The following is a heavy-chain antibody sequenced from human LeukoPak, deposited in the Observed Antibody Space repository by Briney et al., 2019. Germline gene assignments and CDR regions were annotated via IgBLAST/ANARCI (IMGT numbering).Heavy chain of an antibody. CDR1: GGSISSGSYY. CDR2: IYTSGST. D-gene: IGHD3-3*01. J-gene: IGHJ4*02. CDR3: ASGAWWSGYYPSGSFDY. Sequence: PSQTLSLTCTVSGGSISSGSYYWSWIRQPAGKGLEWIGRIYTSGSTNYNPSLKSRVTISVDTSKNQFSLKLSSVTAADTAVYYCASGAWWSGYYPSGSFDYWGQGTLVTVSS. V-gene: IGHV4-61*02.